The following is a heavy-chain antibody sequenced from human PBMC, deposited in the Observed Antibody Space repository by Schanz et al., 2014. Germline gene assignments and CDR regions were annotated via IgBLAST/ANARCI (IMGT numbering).Heavy chain of an antibody. D-gene: IGHD2-2*03. J-gene: IGHJ4*02. V-gene: IGHV3-23*04. CDR3: ARAGYCTSVSCSLFVSDY. CDR1: TSIFNHAW. Sequence: EVQLVESGGGLVKPGGSLRLSCAASTSIFNHAWMSWVRQAPGKGLEWVSAISGSGGSTYYADSVKGRFTISRDNSKNTLYLQMNSLRAEDTAVYYCARAGYCTSVSCSLFVSDYWGQGTLVTVSS. CDR2: ISGSGGST.